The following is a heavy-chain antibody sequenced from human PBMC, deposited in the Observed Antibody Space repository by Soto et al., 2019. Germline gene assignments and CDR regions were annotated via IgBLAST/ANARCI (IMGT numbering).Heavy chain of an antibody. J-gene: IGHJ6*02. CDR1: GYTFTISD. D-gene: IGHD2-15*01. CDR3: ARPRVVGSMDV. CDR2: MNPNSGNT. V-gene: IGHV1-8*01. Sequence: QVQLVQSGAAVKQPGASVKVSCKASGYTFTISDINWVRQATGQVLEWMGWMNPNSGNTGYAQKFQGRGTMTRNTAISTGYMELCRLRSEDTAVYYCARPRVVGSMDVWGQGTTVTVSS.